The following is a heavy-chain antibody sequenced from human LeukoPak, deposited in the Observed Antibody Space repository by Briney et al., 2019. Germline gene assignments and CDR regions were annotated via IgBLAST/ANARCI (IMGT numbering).Heavy chain of an antibody. Sequence: GGSLRPSCAVSGFTFSNAWMSWVRQAPGKGLEWVGRIKSKTDGGTTDYAAPVKGRFTISRDDSKNTLYLQMNSLKTEDTAVYYCTTDPYLTFGGVIPLEYWGQGTLVTVSS. CDR1: GFTFSNAW. V-gene: IGHV3-15*01. CDR2: IKSKTDGGTT. CDR3: TTDPYLTFGGVIPLEY. J-gene: IGHJ4*02. D-gene: IGHD3-16*02.